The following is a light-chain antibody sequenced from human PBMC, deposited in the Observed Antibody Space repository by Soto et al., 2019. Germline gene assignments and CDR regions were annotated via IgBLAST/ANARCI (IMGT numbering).Light chain of an antibody. CDR2: GAS. Sequence: EIVMTQSPATLSVSPGERATLFCRASQTVSSIFLAWYQQKPGQAPRLLIHGASTRATVIPARFSGSGSGTEFTLTISSLQSEDFAVYYCEQYSSWPLTFGGGTKVEIK. J-gene: IGKJ4*01. CDR1: QTVSSI. V-gene: IGKV3-15*01. CDR3: EQYSSWPLT.